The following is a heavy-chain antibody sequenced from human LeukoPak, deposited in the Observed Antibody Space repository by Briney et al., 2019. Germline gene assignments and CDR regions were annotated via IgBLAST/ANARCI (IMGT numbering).Heavy chain of an antibody. J-gene: IGHJ3*02. CDR2: INPNSGGT. D-gene: IGHD7-27*01. Sequence: ASVKVSCKASGYTFTGYYMHWVRQALGQGLEWMGWINPNSGGTNYAQKFQGRVTMTRDTSISTVYMELTRLRSDDTAMYYCAKCTNWGSISDGFDIWGQGTMVTVAS. V-gene: IGHV1-2*02. CDR3: AKCTNWGSISDGFDI. CDR1: GYTFTGYY.